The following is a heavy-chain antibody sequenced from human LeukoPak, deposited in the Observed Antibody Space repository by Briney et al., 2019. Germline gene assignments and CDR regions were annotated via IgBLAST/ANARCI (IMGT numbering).Heavy chain of an antibody. V-gene: IGHV3-23*01. D-gene: IGHD3-9*01. CDR2: ITGSGGNT. Sequence: VGSLRLSCAASGFTFSNYAMSWVRQAPGKGLEWVSAITGSGGNTYYADSVKGRFTISRDNSKNTVFLQMNSLRAEDTAVYYCAKWGDYDVLTGYYVSDYWGQGTLVTVSS. J-gene: IGHJ4*02. CDR1: GFTFSNYA. CDR3: AKWGDYDVLTGYYVSDY.